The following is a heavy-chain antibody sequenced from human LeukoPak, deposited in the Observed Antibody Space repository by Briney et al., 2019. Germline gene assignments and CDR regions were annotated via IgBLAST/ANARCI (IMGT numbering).Heavy chain of an antibody. CDR3: AREGGYSYGRLDY. V-gene: IGHV4-59*01. Sequence: SETLSLTCTVSGGSISSFYWSWIRQPPGKGLEWIGYIYYTGSTNYNPSLKSRVTISVGTSKNQFSLKLTSVTAADTAVYYCAREGGYSYGRLDYWGQGTLATVSS. CDR2: IYYTGST. D-gene: IGHD5-18*01. CDR1: GGSISSFY. J-gene: IGHJ4*02.